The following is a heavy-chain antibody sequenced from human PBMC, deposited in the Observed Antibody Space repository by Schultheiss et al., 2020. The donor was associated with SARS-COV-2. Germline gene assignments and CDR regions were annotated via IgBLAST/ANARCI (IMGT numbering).Heavy chain of an antibody. CDR2: INPNSGGT. D-gene: IGHD6-6*01. V-gene: IGHV1-2*02. CDR3: ARAKQLGYYYGMDV. J-gene: IGHJ6*02. CDR1: GYTFTGYY. Sequence: ASVKVSCKASGYTFTGYYMNWVRQAPGQGLEWMGWINPNSGGTNYAQKFQGRVTLTKDTSVSTVYMELRRLRSDDTAVYYCARAKQLGYYYGMDVWGQGTTVTVSS.